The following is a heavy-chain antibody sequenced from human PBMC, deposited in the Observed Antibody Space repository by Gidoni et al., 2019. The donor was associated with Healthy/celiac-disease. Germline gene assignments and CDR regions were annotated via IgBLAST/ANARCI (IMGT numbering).Heavy chain of an antibody. J-gene: IGHJ5*02. D-gene: IGHD5-18*01. V-gene: IGHV4-34*01. CDR3: ARTGRGYSYGFDT. CDR2: INHSGST. CDR1: GGSFSGYY. Sequence: QVQLQQWGAGLFKPSETLSLTCAVYGGSFSGYYWSWIRQPPGKGLEWIGEINHSGSTNYNPSLKSRVTISVDTSKNQFSLKLSSVTAADTAVYYCARTGRGYSYGFDTWGQGTLVTVSS.